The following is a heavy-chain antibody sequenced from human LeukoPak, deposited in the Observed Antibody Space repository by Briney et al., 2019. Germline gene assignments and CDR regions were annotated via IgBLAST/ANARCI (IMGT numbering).Heavy chain of an antibody. V-gene: IGHV3-74*01. D-gene: IGHD6-13*01. CDR2: INTDGRTT. Sequence: PGGSLRLSCAASGLTFSSYWMHWVRQVPGRGLVWVSRINTDGRTTNYADSVKGRFTISRDNAKNTLYLQMNSLRAEDTAVYYCSGSGYSSSWGQGTLVTVSS. CDR1: GLTFSSYW. J-gene: IGHJ4*02. CDR3: SGSGYSSS.